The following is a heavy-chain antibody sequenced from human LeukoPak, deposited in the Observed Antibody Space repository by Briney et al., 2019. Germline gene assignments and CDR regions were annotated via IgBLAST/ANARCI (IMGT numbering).Heavy chain of an antibody. J-gene: IGHJ4*02. CDR3: ARAKSSTLDY. CDR1: GYTFSGYY. CDR2: INPNSGGT. V-gene: IGHV1-2*02. Sequence: ASVKVSCKASGYTFSGYYMHWVRQAPGQGLEWMGRINPNSGGTNYAQKFQGRVTMTRDTSISTAYMELSSLRSDDRAVYYCARAKSSTLDYWGQGTLVTVSS.